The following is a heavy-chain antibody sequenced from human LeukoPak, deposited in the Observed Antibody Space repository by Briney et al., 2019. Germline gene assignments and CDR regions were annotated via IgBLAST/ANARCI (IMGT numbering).Heavy chain of an antibody. J-gene: IGHJ4*02. V-gene: IGHV3-30*02. D-gene: IGHD4-23*01. CDR1: GFTFSSYG. Sequence: PGGSLRLSCAASGFTFSSYGMHWVRQAPGKGLEWVAFIRYDGSNKYYTDSVKGRFTISRDNSKNTLYLQMNSLRAEDTAVYYCARDRVMATVVTRSVDYWGQGTLVTVSS. CDR2: IRYDGSNK. CDR3: ARDRVMATVVTRSVDY.